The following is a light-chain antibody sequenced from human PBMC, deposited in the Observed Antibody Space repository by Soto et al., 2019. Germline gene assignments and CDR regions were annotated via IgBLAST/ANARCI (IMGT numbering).Light chain of an antibody. J-gene: IGLJ1*01. V-gene: IGLV2-14*01. CDR2: EVS. CDR3: FSYTSSATDV. CDR1: SSVVGNYKY. Sequence: QSVLTQPASVSGSPGQSITISCTGTSSVVGNYKYVSWYQQHPVKAPKLMIYEVSNRPSGVSNRFSGSKSGNTASLTISGLQAEDETDYYCFSYTSSATDVFGTGTKATVL.